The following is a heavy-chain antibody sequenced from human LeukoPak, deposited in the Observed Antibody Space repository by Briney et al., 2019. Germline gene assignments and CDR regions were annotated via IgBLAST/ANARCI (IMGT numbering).Heavy chain of an antibody. V-gene: IGHV3-11*01. J-gene: IGHJ6*03. D-gene: IGHD3-10*01. Sequence: PGGSLRLFCAASGFTFSDYYMSWIRQAPGKGLEWVSYISSSGSTIYYADSVKGRFTISRDNAKNSLYLQMNSLRAEDTAVYYCARGPRITLVRGGQWYYYMDVWGKGTTVTISS. CDR2: ISSSGSTI. CDR3: ARGPRITLVRGGQWYYYMDV. CDR1: GFTFSDYY.